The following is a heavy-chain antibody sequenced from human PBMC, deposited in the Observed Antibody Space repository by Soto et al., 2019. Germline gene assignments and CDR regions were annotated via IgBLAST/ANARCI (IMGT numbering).Heavy chain of an antibody. J-gene: IGHJ6*02. V-gene: IGHV4-39*07. CDR2: IYYSGST. Sequence: SETLSLTCTVSGGSISSSSYYWGWIRQPPGKGLEWIGSIYYSGSTYYDPSLKSRVTISVDTSKNQFSLKLSSVTAADTAVYYCERVPVEMATNFIYGMDVWGQGTTVTVSS. CDR3: ERVPVEMATNFIYGMDV. D-gene: IGHD5-12*01. CDR1: GGSISSSSYY.